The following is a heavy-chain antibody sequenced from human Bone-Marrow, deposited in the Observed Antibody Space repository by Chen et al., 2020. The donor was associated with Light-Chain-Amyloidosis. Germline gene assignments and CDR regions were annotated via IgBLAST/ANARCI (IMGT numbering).Heavy chain of an antibody. D-gene: IGHD3-9*01. CDR2: SRNKANSYTT. CDR3: AKDISYDDILPGYPADAFDI. CDR1: GFTFSDHY. J-gene: IGHJ3*02. Sequence: EVQLVESGGGLVQPGGSLRLSCAVSGFTFSDHYIDWVRQAPGKGLEWGGRSRNKANSYTTEYAASVEGRFTVSRDHSKNSLYLQMNSLRAEDTAVYYCAKDISYDDILPGYPADAFDIWGQGTMVTVSS. V-gene: IGHV3-72*01.